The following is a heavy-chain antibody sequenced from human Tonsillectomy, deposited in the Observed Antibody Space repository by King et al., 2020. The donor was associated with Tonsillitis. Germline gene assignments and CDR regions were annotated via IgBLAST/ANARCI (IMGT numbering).Heavy chain of an antibody. CDR3: AREEVVTDYYYGMDV. CDR2: ISSSSSYI. D-gene: IGHD3-22*01. V-gene: IGHV3-21*01. J-gene: IGHJ6*02. Sequence: QLVQSGGGLVKPGGSLRLSCAASGFTFSSYSMNWVRQAPGKGLEWVSSISSSSSYIYYADSVKGRFTISRDNAKNSLYLQMNSLRAEDTAVYYCAREEVVTDYYYGMDVWGQGTTVTVSS. CDR1: GFTFSSYS.